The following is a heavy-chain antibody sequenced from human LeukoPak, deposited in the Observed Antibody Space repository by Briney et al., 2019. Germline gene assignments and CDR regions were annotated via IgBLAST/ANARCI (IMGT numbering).Heavy chain of an antibody. D-gene: IGHD5-18*01. CDR3: ARARGYSSYGFDI. V-gene: IGHV4-59*08. J-gene: IGHJ3*02. CDR2: IYYSGST. Sequence: SETLSLTCSVPGGSISSNYWSWIRQPPGKGLEWIGYIYYSGSTNYNPSLKSRVTISVDTSKKQFSLKLSSVTAADTAVYYCARARGYSSYGFDIWGQGTMVTVSS. CDR1: GGSISSNY.